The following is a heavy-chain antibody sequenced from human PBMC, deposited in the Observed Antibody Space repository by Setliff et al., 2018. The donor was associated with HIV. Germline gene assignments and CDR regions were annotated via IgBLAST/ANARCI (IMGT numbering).Heavy chain of an antibody. CDR2: INPSGGNT. Sequence: GASVKVSCKASGYTLTDYYVQWVRQAPGQGLEWMGVINPSGGNTNFYAQKFQGRVTMTRDTSTSTVYMELSSLRSDDTAVYYCARGRASGSANSGWGQGTLVTVSS. J-gene: IGHJ4*02. CDR1: GYTLTDYY. V-gene: IGHV1-46*01. D-gene: IGHD7-27*01. CDR3: ARGRASGSANSG.